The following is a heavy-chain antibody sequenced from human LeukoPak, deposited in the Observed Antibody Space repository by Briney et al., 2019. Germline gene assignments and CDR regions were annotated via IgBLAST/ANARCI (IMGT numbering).Heavy chain of an antibody. CDR1: GFTFSSYS. CDR3: ARAYTYYYDSSGYPDY. CDR2: ISSSSSYI. V-gene: IGHV3-21*01. Sequence: GGSLRLSCAASGFTFSSYSMNWVRQAPGKGLEWVSSISSSSSYIYYADSVKGRFTISRDNAKNSLYLQMNSLRAEDTAAYYCARAYTYYYDSSGYPDYWGQGTLVTVSS. D-gene: IGHD3-22*01. J-gene: IGHJ4*02.